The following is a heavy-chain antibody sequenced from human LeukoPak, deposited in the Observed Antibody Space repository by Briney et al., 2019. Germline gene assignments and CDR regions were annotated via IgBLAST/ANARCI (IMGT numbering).Heavy chain of an antibody. CDR3: ARGPYSYDSSGAFDI. Sequence: SETLSLTCTVSGGSISSGDYYWSWIRQPAGKGLEWIGRISSSGSTNYNPSLKSRVTISVDTSKNQFSLKLSSVTAADTAVYFCARGPYSYDSSGAFDIWGQGTMVTVSS. D-gene: IGHD3-22*01. V-gene: IGHV4-61*02. CDR1: GGSISSGDYY. CDR2: ISSSGST. J-gene: IGHJ3*02.